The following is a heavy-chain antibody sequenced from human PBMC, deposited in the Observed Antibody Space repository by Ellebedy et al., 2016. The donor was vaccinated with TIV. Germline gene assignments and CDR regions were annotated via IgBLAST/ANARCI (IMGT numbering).Heavy chain of an antibody. CDR3: ARIDSWQPIDD. CDR1: GGSVSSTRYY. D-gene: IGHD3-9*01. CDR2: VYHSGSP. V-gene: IGHV4-39*01. J-gene: IGHJ4*02. Sequence: MPSETLSLTCSVSGGSVSSTRYYWAWIRQPPGTGLEYIGSVYHSGSPYYNPSFKSRVTLSADTSKNQFSLNLRTVTAADTGVYYCARIDSWQPIDDWGQGILVTVSS.